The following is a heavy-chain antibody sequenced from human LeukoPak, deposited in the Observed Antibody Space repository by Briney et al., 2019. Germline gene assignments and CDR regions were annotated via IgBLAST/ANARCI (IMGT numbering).Heavy chain of an antibody. J-gene: IGHJ4*02. CDR3: ARANFLYCSSTTCLFDY. CDR2: INPNDGDT. D-gene: IGHD2-2*01. CDR1: GYTFTDYY. Sequence: ASVKVSCKASGYTFTDYYMHWVRQAPGQGFEWMGWINPNDGDTNYAQKFQGRVTMTRDTSISTAHVEVSRLRSDDTAVYYCARANFLYCSSTTCLFDYWGQGTLVTVSS. V-gene: IGHV1-2*02.